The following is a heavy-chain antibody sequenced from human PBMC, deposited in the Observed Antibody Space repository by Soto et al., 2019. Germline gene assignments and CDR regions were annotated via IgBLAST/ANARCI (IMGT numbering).Heavy chain of an antibody. Sequence: PGESLKISCKGSGYSFPSYWIGWVRQTPGNGLECMGFIYPGDSDTTYSPSFQGQVTISADKSTSTAFLQWTSLKASDTGMYYCARVDSSGCSEHWGQGTQVTVSS. D-gene: IGHD6-19*01. CDR1: GYSFPSYW. CDR2: IYPGDSDT. CDR3: ARVDSSGCSEH. J-gene: IGHJ4*02. V-gene: IGHV5-51*01.